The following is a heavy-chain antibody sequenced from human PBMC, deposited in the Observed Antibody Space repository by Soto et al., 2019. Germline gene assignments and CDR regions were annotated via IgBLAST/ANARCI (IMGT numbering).Heavy chain of an antibody. J-gene: IGHJ5*02. Sequence: QVQLQESGPGLVKPSQTLSLTCTVSGGSISSGGYYWSWIRQHPGKGLEWIGYIYYSGSTYYNPSLKSRVTISVDTSKNHFSLKLSSVTAADTAVYYCAREGSERGWFDPWGQGTLVTVSS. D-gene: IGHD2-15*01. CDR3: AREGSERGWFDP. CDR2: IYYSGST. V-gene: IGHV4-31*03. CDR1: GGSISSGGYY.